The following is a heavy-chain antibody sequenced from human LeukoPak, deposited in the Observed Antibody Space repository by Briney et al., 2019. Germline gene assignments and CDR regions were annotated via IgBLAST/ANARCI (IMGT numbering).Heavy chain of an antibody. CDR1: GFTFSSYA. V-gene: IGHV3-23*01. J-gene: IGHJ4*02. CDR2: ISGSGGST. D-gene: IGHD1-7*01. Sequence: GGSLRLSCAASGFTFSSYAMSWVRQAPGKGLEWVSAISGSGGSTYYPGSVRGRFTISRDNSKNTIYLQMDSLRAEDTAIYYCARDYWWNYDYWGQGTLVTVSS. CDR3: ARDYWWNYDY.